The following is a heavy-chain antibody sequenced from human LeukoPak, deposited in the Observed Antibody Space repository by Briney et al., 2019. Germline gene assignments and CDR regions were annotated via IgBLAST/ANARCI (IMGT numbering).Heavy chain of an antibody. V-gene: IGHV4-34*01. D-gene: IGHD6-19*01. CDR3: ARSSGWYGDWFDP. CDR1: GGSISSYY. J-gene: IGHJ5*02. CDR2: INHSGST. Sequence: SETLSLTCTVSGGSISSYYWSWIRQPPGKGLEWIGEINHSGSTNYNPSLKSRVTISVDTSKNQFSLKLSSVTAADTAVYYCARSSGWYGDWFDPWGQGTLVTVSS.